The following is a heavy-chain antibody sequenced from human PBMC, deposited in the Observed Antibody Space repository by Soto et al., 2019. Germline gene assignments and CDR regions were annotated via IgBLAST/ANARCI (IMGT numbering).Heavy chain of an antibody. D-gene: IGHD6-19*01. Sequence: QVQLVQSGAEVKKPGASVKVSCKASGYTFTSYGISWVRQAPGQGLEWMGWISAYNGNTNYAQKLQGRVTMTTDTSTSTAYMELRSLRSDDTAVYYCASGPDEIAVAGPHYYYYGMDVWGQGTTVTVSS. J-gene: IGHJ6*02. CDR3: ASGPDEIAVAGPHYYYYGMDV. V-gene: IGHV1-18*01. CDR1: GYTFTSYG. CDR2: ISAYNGNT.